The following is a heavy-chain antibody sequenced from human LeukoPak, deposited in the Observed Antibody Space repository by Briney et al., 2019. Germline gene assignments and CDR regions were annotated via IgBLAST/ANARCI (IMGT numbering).Heavy chain of an antibody. J-gene: IGHJ4*02. D-gene: IGHD3-10*01. CDR3: ANHRSAFEF. CDR2: ISGSATGGIT. V-gene: IGHV3-23*01. CDR1: GLTFSIYG. Sequence: GGSLRLSCAVSGLTFSIYGMSWVRQSPGKGLEWVSAISGSATGGITNYADSVKGRFTISRDNDKNTVYLQMNNQRVEDTAVYYCANHRSAFEFWGQGTLVTASS.